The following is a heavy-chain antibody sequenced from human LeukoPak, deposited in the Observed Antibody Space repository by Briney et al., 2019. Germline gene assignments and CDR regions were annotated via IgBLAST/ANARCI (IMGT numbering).Heavy chain of an antibody. CDR3: AKDMIAVAGSSFDY. CDR1: GFTFSSYA. D-gene: IGHD6-19*01. J-gene: IGHJ4*02. V-gene: IGHV3-23*01. Sequence: GGSLRLSCAASGFTFSSYAINWVRQAPGKGLEWVSGISGSGSRTYYADSVKGRFTISRDNSKNTLYLQMNSLRAEDTAVYYCAKDMIAVAGSSFDYWGQGTLVTVSS. CDR2: ISGSGSRT.